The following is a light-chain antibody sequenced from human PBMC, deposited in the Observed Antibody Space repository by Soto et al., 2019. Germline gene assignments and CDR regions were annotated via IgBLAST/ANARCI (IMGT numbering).Light chain of an antibody. CDR3: SSQTPTGIHV. V-gene: IGLV2-14*03. J-gene: IGLJ1*01. CDR1: SSDVGAYNY. Sequence: QSVLTQPASVSGSPGQSITISCTGTSSDVGAYNYVSWFQQQPGKATRLMIYDVTNRPSGVFDRFSGSKSGNTASLTISGLQAEDEADFYCSSQTPTGIHVFGTGTKVTVL. CDR2: DVT.